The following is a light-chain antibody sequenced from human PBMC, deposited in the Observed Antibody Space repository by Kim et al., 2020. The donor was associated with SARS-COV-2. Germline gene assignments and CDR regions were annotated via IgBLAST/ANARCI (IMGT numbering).Light chain of an antibody. J-gene: IGLJ1*01. CDR3: GTWDSSLSAHV. CDR2: DNN. V-gene: IGLV1-51*01. Sequence: GQTVTISCSGSSSNIGNNYVSCYQQLPGTAPKLLINDNNKRPSGIPDRFSGSKSGASATLGITGLQTGDEADYYCGTWDSSLSAHVFGTGTKVTVL. CDR1: SSNIGNNY.